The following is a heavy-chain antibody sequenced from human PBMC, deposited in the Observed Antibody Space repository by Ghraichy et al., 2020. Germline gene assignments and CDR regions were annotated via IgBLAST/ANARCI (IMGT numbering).Heavy chain of an antibody. CDR2: ISWNSRTI. CDR3: AKDHDYGGNSVGAFDF. V-gene: IGHV3-9*01. Sequence: GGSLRLSCAASGFTFDDYAIHWVRQSPGKGLEWVSGISWNSRTIGFADSVQGRFTISRDNAKNSLYLQMNSLRAEDTALYYCAKDHDYGGNSVGAFDFWGQGTMVTVSS. J-gene: IGHJ3*01. D-gene: IGHD4-23*01. CDR1: GFTFDDYA.